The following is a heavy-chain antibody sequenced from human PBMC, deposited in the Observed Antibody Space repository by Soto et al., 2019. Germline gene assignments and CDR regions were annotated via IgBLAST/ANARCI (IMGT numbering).Heavy chain of an antibody. CDR1: GFIFSSYG. CDR3: ARVMDIAYYFDY. D-gene: IGHD5-12*01. J-gene: IGHJ4*02. Sequence: GSLRLSCAASGFIFSSYGMHWVRQAPGKGLGWVAVIWYDGGNKYYADSVKGRFTISRDNSKNTLYLHMTSLRAEDTALYYCARVMDIAYYFDYWGQGTLVTVSS. V-gene: IGHV3-33*01. CDR2: IWYDGGNK.